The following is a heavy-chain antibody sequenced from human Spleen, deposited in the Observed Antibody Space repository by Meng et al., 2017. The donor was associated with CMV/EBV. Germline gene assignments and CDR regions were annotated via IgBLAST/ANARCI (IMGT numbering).Heavy chain of an antibody. CDR1: GYTFTGYY. Sequence: ASVKVSCKASGYTFTGYYMHWVRQAPGQGLEWMGWINPNSGGTNYAQKFQGRVTMTRDTSISTAYMELSRLRSEDTAVYYCARDNPAAGTHYYYYGMDVWGQGTTVTVSS. CDR3: ARDNPAAGTHYYYYGMDV. D-gene: IGHD6-13*01. V-gene: IGHV1-2*02. CDR2: INPNSGGT. J-gene: IGHJ6*02.